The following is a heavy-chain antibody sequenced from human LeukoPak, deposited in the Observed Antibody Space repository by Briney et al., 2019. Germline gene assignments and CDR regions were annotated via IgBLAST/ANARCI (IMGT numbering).Heavy chain of an antibody. V-gene: IGHV3-21*01. CDR3: ARDDSGGYYSSYYYYYGMDV. Sequence: GGSLRLSCAASGFTFSSYSMNWVRQAPGKGLEWVSSISSSSSYIYYADSVKGRFTISRDNAKNSLYLQMNSLRAEDTAVYYCARDDSGGYYSSYYYYYGMDVWGQGTTVTVSS. J-gene: IGHJ6*02. CDR2: ISSSSSYI. D-gene: IGHD3-22*01. CDR1: GFTFSSYS.